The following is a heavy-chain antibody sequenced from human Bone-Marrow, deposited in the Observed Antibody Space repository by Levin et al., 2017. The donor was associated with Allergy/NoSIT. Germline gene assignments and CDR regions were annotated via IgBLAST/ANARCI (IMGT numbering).Heavy chain of an antibody. D-gene: IGHD2-2*01. CDR1: GFTFSSYV. CDR3: AKERGATSSAAGH. CDR2: ISGSGDST. Sequence: PGGSLRLSCAASGFTFSSYVVTWVRQAPGKGLEWVSSISGSGDSTDYADSVRGRFTISRDNSKNTLYLQMNSLRAEDTAVYYCAKERGATSSAAGHWGQGTLVTVSS. J-gene: IGHJ4*02. V-gene: IGHV3-23*01.